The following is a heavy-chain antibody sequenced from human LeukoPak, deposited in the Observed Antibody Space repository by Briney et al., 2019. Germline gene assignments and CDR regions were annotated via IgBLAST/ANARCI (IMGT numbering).Heavy chain of an antibody. CDR2: IYSGGST. CDR1: RFTVSSNY. CDR3: ARARLVYGSGSYHFDY. J-gene: IGHJ4*02. D-gene: IGHD3-10*01. V-gene: IGHV3-66*02. Sequence: PGGSLRLSCSASRFTVSSNYMSWVRQAPGKGLEWVSVIYSGGSTYYADSVKGRFTISRDNSKNTLYLQMNSLRAEDTAVYYCARARLVYGSGSYHFDYWGQGTLVTVSS.